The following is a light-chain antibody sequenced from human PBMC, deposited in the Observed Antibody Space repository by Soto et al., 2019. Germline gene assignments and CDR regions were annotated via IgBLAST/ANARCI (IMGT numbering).Light chain of an antibody. CDR3: QQYNNWPRT. V-gene: IGKV3-15*01. CDR2: GAS. J-gene: IGKJ1*01. Sequence: EIVMTQSPATLSVSPGERATFSCRASETISSNLAWYQQNLGQAPRLLIYGASTRATGIPARFSGSGSGKEFTLTISSLQSEDFAVYYCQQYNNWPRTFGQGTKVDIK. CDR1: ETISSN.